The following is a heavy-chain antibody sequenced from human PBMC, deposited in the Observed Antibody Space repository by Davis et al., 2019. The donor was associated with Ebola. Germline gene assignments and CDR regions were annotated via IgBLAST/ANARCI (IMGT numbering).Heavy chain of an antibody. V-gene: IGHV3-53*05. J-gene: IGHJ4*02. CDR2: IYDQST. CDR1: GFTVSSNH. CDR3: ATTQWLREFDN. D-gene: IGHD6-19*01. Sequence: GESLKISCAASGFTVSSNHMSWVRQAPGKGLEWVSVIYDQSTVYADSVRGRFIISRDKSNNTLYLEMNSLRVDDTAVYYCATTQWLREFDNWGQGTLVTVSS.